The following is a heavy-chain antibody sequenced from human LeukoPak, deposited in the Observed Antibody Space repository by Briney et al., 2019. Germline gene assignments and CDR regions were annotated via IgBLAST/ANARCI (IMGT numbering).Heavy chain of an antibody. Sequence: ASVKVSCKASGYTFTSYYMHWVRQAPGQGLEWMGIINPSGGSTSYAQKFQGSVTMTRDMSTSTVYMELSSLRSEDTAVYYCARGGTGSVVPAAMDYWGRGTLVTVSS. CDR1: GYTFTSYY. CDR3: ARGGTGSVVPAAMDY. D-gene: IGHD2-2*01. J-gene: IGHJ4*02. V-gene: IGHV1-46*01. CDR2: INPSGGST.